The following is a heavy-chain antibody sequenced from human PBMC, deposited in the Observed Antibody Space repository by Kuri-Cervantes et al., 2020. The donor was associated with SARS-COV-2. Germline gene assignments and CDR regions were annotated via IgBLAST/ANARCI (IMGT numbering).Heavy chain of an antibody. CDR1: GFTFSSYS. J-gene: IGHJ4*02. Sequence: GESLKISCAASGFTFSSYSMNWVRQAPGKGLEWVAVISYDGSNKYYADSVKGRFTISRDNSKNTLFLQMNSLRAEDTAVYYCAKDHDPHYYDSSGYYAYWGQGTLVTVSS. CDR2: ISYDGSNK. D-gene: IGHD3-22*01. CDR3: AKDHDPHYYDSSGYYAY. V-gene: IGHV3-30*18.